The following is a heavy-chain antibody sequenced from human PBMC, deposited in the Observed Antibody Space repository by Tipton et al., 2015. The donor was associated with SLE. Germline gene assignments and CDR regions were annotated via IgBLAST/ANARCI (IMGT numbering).Heavy chain of an antibody. D-gene: IGHD2-2*01. CDR2: ISFDGTNK. V-gene: IGHV3-30*18. CDR3: AKGLVPAAIGVYYYYGMNV. CDR1: GFTFSNFG. Sequence: SLRLSCAASGFTFSNFGMHWVRQTPGKGLEWVAAISFDGTNKHYADSVKGRSTISRDNSKNTLSLQMNSLRAEDTAVYYCAKGLVPAAIGVYYYYGMNVWGQGTAVTVSS. J-gene: IGHJ6*02.